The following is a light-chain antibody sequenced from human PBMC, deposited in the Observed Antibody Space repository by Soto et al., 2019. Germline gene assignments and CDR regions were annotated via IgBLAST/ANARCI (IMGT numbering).Light chain of an antibody. J-gene: IGKJ4*01. V-gene: IGKV1-6*01. CDR1: QCIRSD. CDR3: LQDYVYPLT. Sequence: AIEMTQSPSSLSASVGDKVTINCRASQCIRSDLGWYQQKPGKAPTLLIYGASSLQTGVPSRFSGIGSGTDFTLTISSLQPEDFATYYCLQDYVYPLTFGGGTKV. CDR2: GAS.